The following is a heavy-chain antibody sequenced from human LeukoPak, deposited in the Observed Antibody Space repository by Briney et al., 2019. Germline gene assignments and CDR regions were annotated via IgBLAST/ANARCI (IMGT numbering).Heavy chain of an antibody. J-gene: IGHJ4*02. V-gene: IGHV3-23*01. D-gene: IGHD3-9*01. Sequence: GGSLRLSCAASGFTFSSYAMSWVRPAPGKGLEWVSAISGSGGSTYYADSAKGRFTISRYNSKNTLYLQMNSLRAEDTAVYYCAKDDILTGYVHWGQGTLVTVSS. CDR3: AKDDILTGYVH. CDR2: ISGSGGST. CDR1: GFTFSSYA.